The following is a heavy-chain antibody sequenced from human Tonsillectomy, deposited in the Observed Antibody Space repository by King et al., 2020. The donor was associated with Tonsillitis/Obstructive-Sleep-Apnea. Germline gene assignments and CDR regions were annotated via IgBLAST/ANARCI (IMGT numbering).Heavy chain of an antibody. V-gene: IGHV3-23*04. J-gene: IGHJ4*02. CDR2: LSGGGDST. Sequence: VQLVESGGDLVQPGGSLRLSCAASGFSFSSYAMSWVRQAPGKELQWVSALSGGGDSTYFADSVKGRFTISRDNSKSTLYLEMSSLRVEDTAVYYCAKAEGTTRYFDYWGQGTLVTVSS. CDR1: GFSFSSYA. CDR3: AKAEGTTRYFDY. D-gene: IGHD1-7*01.